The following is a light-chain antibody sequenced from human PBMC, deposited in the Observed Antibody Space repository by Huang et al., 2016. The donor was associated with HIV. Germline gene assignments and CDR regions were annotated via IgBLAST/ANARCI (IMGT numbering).Light chain of an antibody. J-gene: IGKJ4*01. Sequence: DIVMTQSPDSLAVSLGERATINCKSSQSVLYSSNNKNYLAWHQQKPGQPPKLRIYWAATRESGVPDRFSGSGSGTDFTRTISSLQAEDVAVYYCQQYYSTPLTFGGGTKVEIK. V-gene: IGKV4-1*01. CDR2: WAA. CDR3: QQYYSTPLT. CDR1: QSVLYSSNNKNY.